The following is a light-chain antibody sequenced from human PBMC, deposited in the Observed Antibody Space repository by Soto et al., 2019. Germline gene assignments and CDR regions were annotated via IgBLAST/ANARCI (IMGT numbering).Light chain of an antibody. CDR2: DVT. V-gene: IGLV2-11*01. CDR3: CSYSATDPHVV. J-gene: IGLJ2*01. Sequence: QSALTQPRSVSGSPGQSVTIPCTGTSGNVGTYKFVSWYQQHPDKAPKLLIFDVTKRPSGVPDRFSASKSGNTASLTISGLQAEDEADYYCCSYSATDPHVVFGGATKLTVL. CDR1: SGNVGTYKF.